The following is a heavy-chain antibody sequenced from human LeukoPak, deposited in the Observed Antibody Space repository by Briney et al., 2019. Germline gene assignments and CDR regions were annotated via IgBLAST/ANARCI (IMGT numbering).Heavy chain of an antibody. CDR3: AREGPRGNSQFDY. D-gene: IGHD2/OR15-2a*01. CDR2: IWYDGSNK. Sequence: GRSLRLSCAASGFTFSNYGMHWIRQAPGKGLEWVALIWYDGSNKYYTDSVKGRLTISRDNSKNTLYLQMNSLRAEDTAVYYCAREGPRGNSQFDYWGQGTLVTVSS. J-gene: IGHJ4*02. V-gene: IGHV3-33*01. CDR1: GFTFSNYG.